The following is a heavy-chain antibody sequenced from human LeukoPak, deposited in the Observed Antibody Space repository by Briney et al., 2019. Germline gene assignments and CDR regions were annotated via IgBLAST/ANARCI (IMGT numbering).Heavy chain of an antibody. Sequence: GGSLRLSCAASGFTVSSNYMSWVRQAPGKGLEWVSAISASGDYTHYADSVKGRFDISRDNSKNTVYLQMSSLRAEDAALYYCAKGPNGDYVGAFDSWGQGTTVIVSS. CDR1: GFTVSSNY. J-gene: IGHJ3*02. V-gene: IGHV3-23*01. D-gene: IGHD4-17*01. CDR3: AKGPNGDYVGAFDS. CDR2: ISASGDYT.